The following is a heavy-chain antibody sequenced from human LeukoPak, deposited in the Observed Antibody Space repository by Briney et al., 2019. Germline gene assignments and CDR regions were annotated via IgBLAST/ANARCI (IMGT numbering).Heavy chain of an antibody. J-gene: IGHJ4*02. CDR2: ISSSSSYI. CDR1: GFTFSSYS. CDR3: AGSHYGDYPFDY. D-gene: IGHD4-17*01. Sequence: PGGSLRLSCAASGFTFSSYSMNWVRQAPGKGLEWVSSISSSSSYIYYADSVKGRFTISRDNAKNSLYLQMNSLRAEDTAVYYCAGSHYGDYPFDYWGQGTLVIVSS. V-gene: IGHV3-21*01.